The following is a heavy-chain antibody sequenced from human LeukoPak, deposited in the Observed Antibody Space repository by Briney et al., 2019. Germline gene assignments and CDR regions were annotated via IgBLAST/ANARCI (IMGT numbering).Heavy chain of an antibody. CDR3: ARVGIQLWFLFDY. CDR1: GYTFTVYY. V-gene: IGHV1-2*02. Sequence: ASVTVSCTASGYTFTVYYMHWVRQAPGQGLEWMGWINPNSGGTNYAQKFQGRVTMTRDTSISTAYMELSRLRSDDTAVYYCARVGIQLWFLFDYWGQGTLVTVSS. D-gene: IGHD5-18*01. CDR2: INPNSGGT. J-gene: IGHJ4*02.